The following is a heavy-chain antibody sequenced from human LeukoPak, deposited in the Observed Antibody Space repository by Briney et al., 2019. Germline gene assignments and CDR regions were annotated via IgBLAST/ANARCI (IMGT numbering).Heavy chain of an antibody. CDR1: GGSASSYY. Sequence: SETLSLTCTVSGGSASSYYWNWIRQPPGKGLEWIGYIYYSGSTNYNPSLKSRVTISVDTSKNQFSLKLNPITTADTAVYYCARVRLSGSYLDAFDIWGQGTMVTVSS. V-gene: IGHV4-59*02. D-gene: IGHD1-26*01. J-gene: IGHJ3*02. CDR3: ARVRLSGSYLDAFDI. CDR2: IYYSGST.